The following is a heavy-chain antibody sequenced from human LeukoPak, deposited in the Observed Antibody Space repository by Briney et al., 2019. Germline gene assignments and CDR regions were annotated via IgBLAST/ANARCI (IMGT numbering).Heavy chain of an antibody. D-gene: IGHD3-22*01. J-gene: IGHJ4*02. Sequence: GGSLRLSRAVSEFTFRSYSMSWVRQPPGKGLEWVSSISSNGGYIYYADSVKGRFTISRDNARDSVYLQMKSLRAEDTAVYYCASAGPNYDSSGYVYWGQGTPVTVSS. CDR2: ISSNGGYI. CDR1: EFTFRSYS. V-gene: IGHV3-21*01. CDR3: ASAGPNYDSSGYVY.